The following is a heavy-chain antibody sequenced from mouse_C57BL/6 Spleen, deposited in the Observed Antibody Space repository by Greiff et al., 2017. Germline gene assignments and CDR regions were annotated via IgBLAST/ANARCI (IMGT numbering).Heavy chain of an antibody. CDR1: GYAFSSYW. J-gene: IGHJ1*03. CDR2: IYPGDGDT. Sequence: VQLQQSGAELVKPGASVKISCKASGYAFSSYWMNWVKPRPGKGLEWIGQIYPGDGDTNYNGKFKGKATLTADKSSSTAYMQLSSLTSEDSAVYFCARGNYGVWGTGTTVTVSS. CDR3: ARGNYGV. V-gene: IGHV1-80*01.